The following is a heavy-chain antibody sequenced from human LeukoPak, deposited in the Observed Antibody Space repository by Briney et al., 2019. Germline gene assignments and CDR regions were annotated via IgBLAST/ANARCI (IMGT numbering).Heavy chain of an antibody. CDR2: ISGSGGST. Sequence: PGGSLRLSCAASGFTFSNYAMSWVRQAPGKGLEWVSAISGSGGSTYYADSVKGRFTISRDNSKNTLYLQMNSLRAEDTAVYYCAKDRQRTSYYYDSSGYSRDAFDVWGQGTMVTVSS. V-gene: IGHV3-23*01. CDR1: GFTFSNYA. CDR3: AKDRQRTSYYYDSSGYSRDAFDV. J-gene: IGHJ3*01. D-gene: IGHD3-22*01.